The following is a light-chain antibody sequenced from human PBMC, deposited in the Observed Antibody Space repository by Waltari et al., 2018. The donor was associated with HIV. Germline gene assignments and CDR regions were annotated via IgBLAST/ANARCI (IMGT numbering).Light chain of an antibody. CDR1: KLCYTY. V-gene: IGLV3-1*01. CDR3: QAGDSSSAVV. J-gene: IGLJ2*01. Sequence: SYELTQSPSVSVSPGQTARIPCSGDKLCYTYISRDQQKPDQYHVLDSYQSRKRPSEIPERFSGSNPGDTATLSISGTQAVDEADYYCQAGDSSSAVVFGGGTKLTVL. CDR2: QSR.